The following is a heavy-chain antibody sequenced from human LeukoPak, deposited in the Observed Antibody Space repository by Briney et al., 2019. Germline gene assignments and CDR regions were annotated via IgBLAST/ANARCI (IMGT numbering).Heavy chain of an antibody. CDR1: GYSFTSYW. V-gene: IGHV5-51*01. CDR2: IYPGDSDT. CDR3: ARQAPIAAAGTHYFDY. Sequence: GESLKISCKGSGYSFTSYWISWVRQMPGKGLEWMGIIYPGDSDTRYSPSFQGQVTISADKSISTAYLQWSSLKASDTAMYYCARQAPIAAAGTHYFDYWGQGTLVTVSS. D-gene: IGHD6-13*01. J-gene: IGHJ4*02.